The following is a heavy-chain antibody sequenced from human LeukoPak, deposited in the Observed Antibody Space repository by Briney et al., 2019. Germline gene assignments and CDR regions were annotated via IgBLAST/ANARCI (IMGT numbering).Heavy chain of an antibody. J-gene: IGHJ6*03. D-gene: IGHD6-6*01. Sequence: PGGSLRLSCAASGFTFSSYGMHWVRQAPGKGLEWVAVISYDGSNKYYADSVKGRFTISRDNSKNTLYLQMNSLRAEDTAVYYCAKDGIAARQWGYYYYYYMDVWGKGTTVTVSS. CDR2: ISYDGSNK. V-gene: IGHV3-30*18. CDR1: GFTFSSYG. CDR3: AKDGIAARQWGYYYYYYMDV.